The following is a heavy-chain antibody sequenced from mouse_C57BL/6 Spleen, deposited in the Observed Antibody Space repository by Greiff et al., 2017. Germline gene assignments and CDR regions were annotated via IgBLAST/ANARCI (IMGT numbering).Heavy chain of an antibody. Sequence: VKLMESGAELVRPGTSVKVSCKASGYAFTNYLIEWVKQRPGQGLEWIGVINPGSGGTNYNEKFKGKATLTADKSSSTAYMQLSSLTSEDSAVYFCARSDYYGSRSWFAYWGQGTLVTVSA. V-gene: IGHV1-54*01. CDR3: ARSDYYGSRSWFAY. CDR1: GYAFTNYL. D-gene: IGHD1-1*01. CDR2: INPGSGGT. J-gene: IGHJ3*01.